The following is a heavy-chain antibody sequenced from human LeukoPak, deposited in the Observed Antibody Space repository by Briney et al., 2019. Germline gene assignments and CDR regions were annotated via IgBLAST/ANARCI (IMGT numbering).Heavy chain of an antibody. CDR3: ARDRSCTGGSCYMDV. J-gene: IGHJ6*03. CDR2: ISGSGDNT. Sequence: GGSLRLSCAATGFTFSTYAMSWVRQAPGKGLEWVSGISGSGDNTNYADSVKGRFTISRDNSKNTLSLQMSSLRVEDTAVYYCARDRSCTGGSCYMDVWGRGTTVTVSS. D-gene: IGHD2-15*01. V-gene: IGHV3-23*01. CDR1: GFTFSTYA.